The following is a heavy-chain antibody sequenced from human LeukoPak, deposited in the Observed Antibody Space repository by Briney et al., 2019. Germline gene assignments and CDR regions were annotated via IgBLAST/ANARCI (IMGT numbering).Heavy chain of an antibody. CDR1: GFTFSSYW. Sequence: GGSLRLSCAASGFTFSSYWMSWVRQAPGKGLEWVASIKEYGTENYYVDSVKGRFTISRDNAEKSLYLEMNSLRAEDAAVYYCARDKEVIRGAITGSLFAYSGQGTLVTVSS. CDR3: ARDKEVIRGAITGSLFAY. CDR2: IKEYGTEN. D-gene: IGHD3-10*01. V-gene: IGHV3-7*01. J-gene: IGHJ4*02.